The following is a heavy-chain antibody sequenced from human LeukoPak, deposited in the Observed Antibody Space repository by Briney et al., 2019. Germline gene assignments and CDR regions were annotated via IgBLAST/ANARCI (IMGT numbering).Heavy chain of an antibody. V-gene: IGHV3-23*01. Sequence: DPGGSLRLSCAASGFTFSNYALSWVRQAPGKGLEWVSDISGSGGSTYYADSVEGRFTISRDNSKNTMYLQMNSLRAEDTALYYCAKLFHIWGQGTMVTVSS. J-gene: IGHJ3*02. CDR1: GFTFSNYA. CDR2: ISGSGGST. CDR3: AKLFHI.